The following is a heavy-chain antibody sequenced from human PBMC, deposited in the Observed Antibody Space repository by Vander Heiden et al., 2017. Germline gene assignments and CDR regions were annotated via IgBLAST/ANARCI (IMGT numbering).Heavy chain of an antibody. CDR2: ISYDGSNK. CDR1: GFTYRSYA. J-gene: IGHJ4*02. Sequence: QVQLVESGGGVVQPRRSLRLPCAASGFTYRSYAMHWCRQASGKGLEWVAVISYDGSNKYYADSVKGRFTISRDNSKNTLYLQMNSLRAEDTAVYYCARETSRLLISGYSSSWFDYWGQGTLVTVSS. CDR3: ARETSRLLISGYSSSWFDY. V-gene: IGHV3-30-3*01. D-gene: IGHD6-13*01.